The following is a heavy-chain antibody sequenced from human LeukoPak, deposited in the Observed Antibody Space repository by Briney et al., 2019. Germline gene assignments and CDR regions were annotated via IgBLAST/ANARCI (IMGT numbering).Heavy chain of an antibody. J-gene: IGHJ5*02. CDR1: GYTFSNYA. CDR2: INSGNGNT. V-gene: IGHV1-3*04. CDR3: ARGSSLLDYGDPLKWFAP. Sequence: GASVKVSCKASGYTFSNYAMHWVRQAPGQRLEWMGWINSGNGNTMYAQKFQGRVTITRDTSASTAYMELSSLRSEDTAVYYCARGSSLLDYGDPLKWFAPWGQGTLVTVSS. D-gene: IGHD4-17*01.